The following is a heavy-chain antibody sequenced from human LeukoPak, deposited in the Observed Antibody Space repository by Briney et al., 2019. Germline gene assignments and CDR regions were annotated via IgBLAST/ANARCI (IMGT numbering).Heavy chain of an antibody. Sequence: GRSLRLSCAASGFTFSSYGMHWVRQAPGKGLEWVAVISYDGSNKYYADPVKGRFTISRDNSKNTLYLQMNSLRAEDTAVYYCAKDDGRALDYWGQGTLVTVSS. D-gene: IGHD3-10*02. V-gene: IGHV3-30*18. CDR3: AKDDGRALDY. CDR1: GFTFSSYG. J-gene: IGHJ4*02. CDR2: ISYDGSNK.